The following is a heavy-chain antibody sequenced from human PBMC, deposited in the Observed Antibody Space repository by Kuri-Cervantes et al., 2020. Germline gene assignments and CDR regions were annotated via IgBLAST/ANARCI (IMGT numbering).Heavy chain of an antibody. CDR3: ARRGSGKSNNNWFDP. CDR2: IYPGDSDT. V-gene: IGHV5-51*01. CDR1: GYSFTSYW. D-gene: IGHD1-26*01. J-gene: IGHJ5*02. Sequence: KVSCKGSGYSFTSYWIGWVRQMPGKGLEWMGIIYPGDSDTRCSPSFQGQVTISADKSISTAYLQWSSLKASDTAMYYCARRGSGKSNNNWFDPWGQGTLVTVSS.